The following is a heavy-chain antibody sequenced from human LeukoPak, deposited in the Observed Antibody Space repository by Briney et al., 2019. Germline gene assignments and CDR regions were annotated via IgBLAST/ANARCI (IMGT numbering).Heavy chain of an antibody. CDR3: ARDPVLQQPPYYFDY. CDR2: ISYDGSNK. CDR1: GFTFSSYA. Sequence: GGSLRLSCAASGFTFSSYAMHWVRQAPGKGLEWVAVISYDGSNKYYADSVKGRFTISRDNSKNTLYLQMNSPRAEDTAVYYCARDPVLQQPPYYFDYWGQGTLVTVSS. V-gene: IGHV3-30*04. J-gene: IGHJ4*02. D-gene: IGHD2-2*01.